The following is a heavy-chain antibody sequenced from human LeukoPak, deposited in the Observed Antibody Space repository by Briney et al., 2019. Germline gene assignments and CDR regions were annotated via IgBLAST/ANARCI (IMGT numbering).Heavy chain of an antibody. D-gene: IGHD4-17*01. CDR1: GYTFTNYA. CDR2: INAATGNT. V-gene: IGHV1-3*01. CDR3: PRALFFYGDFPYFYY. Sequence: ASVKVSCKASGYTFTNYAIHWVRQAPGQRLELMGWINAATGNTKYSQNFQGRITITRDTSESTAYMELNSLRSEDTAVYFCPRALFFYGDFPYFYYWGQGALVTVSS. J-gene: IGHJ4*02.